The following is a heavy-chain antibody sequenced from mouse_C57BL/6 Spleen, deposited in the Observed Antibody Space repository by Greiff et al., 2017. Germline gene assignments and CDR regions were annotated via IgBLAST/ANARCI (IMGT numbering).Heavy chain of an antibody. J-gene: IGHJ4*01. CDR2: IYPGDGDT. CDR1: GYAFSSSW. Sequence: QVQLQQSGPELVKPGASVKISCKASGYAFSSSWMNWVKQRPGKGLEWIGRIYPGDGDTNYNGKFKGKATLTADKSSSTAYMQLSSLTSEDSAVCFCARYRGSYAMDYWGQGTSVTVSS. CDR3: ARYRGSYAMDY. V-gene: IGHV1-82*01. D-gene: IGHD2-12*01.